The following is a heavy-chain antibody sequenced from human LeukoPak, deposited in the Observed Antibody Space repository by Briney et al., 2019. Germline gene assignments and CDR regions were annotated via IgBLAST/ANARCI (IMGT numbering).Heavy chain of an antibody. J-gene: IGHJ6*03. CDR3: ARDRYCSSTSCYGYYYYYMDV. CDR2: ISSSGSTI. D-gene: IGHD2-2*01. Sequence: GGSLRLSCAASGFTFSDYYMSWIRQAPGKGLEWVSYISSSGSTIYYADSVKGRFTISRDNAKNSLYLQMNSLRAEDTAVYYCARDRYCSSTSCYGYYYYYMDVWGKGATVTISS. CDR1: GFTFSDYY. V-gene: IGHV3-11*01.